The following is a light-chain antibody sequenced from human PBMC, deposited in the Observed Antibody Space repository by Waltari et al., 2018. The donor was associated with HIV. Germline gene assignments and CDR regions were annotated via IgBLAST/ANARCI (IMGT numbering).Light chain of an antibody. CDR2: QDN. CDR1: KLGDKY. V-gene: IGLV3-1*01. J-gene: IGLJ2*01. CDR3: QAWDSSRPV. Sequence: SFELTQPSSVSVSPGHTASITCSGHKLGDKYACWYQQRPGQSPLLVIYQDNKRPSGIPELFSGSNSGDTATLTISGTQAVDEADYYCQAWDSSRPVFGGGTKLTVL.